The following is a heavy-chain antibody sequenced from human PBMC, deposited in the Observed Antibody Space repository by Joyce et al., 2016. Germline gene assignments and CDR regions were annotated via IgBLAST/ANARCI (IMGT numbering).Heavy chain of an antibody. D-gene: IGHD1-26*01. Sequence: QVQLVQSGAEVKNPGAPVKVSCKASEYTFTSSDINWVRQATGQGLEWMKWVNPNSGNTSYAQKFQGRATMTKDTSRTRAYMELSSVGSDDTTVYYSVGKSGAKFDYWGQETLVTVSS. CDR3: VGKSGAKFDY. CDR1: EYTFTSSD. CDR2: VNPNSGNT. J-gene: IGHJ4*02. V-gene: IGHV1-8*01.